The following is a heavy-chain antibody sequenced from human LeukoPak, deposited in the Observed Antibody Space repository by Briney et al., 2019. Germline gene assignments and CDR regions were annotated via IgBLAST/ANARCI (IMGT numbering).Heavy chain of an antibody. V-gene: IGHV3-33*01. CDR3: AREGVGSSWYLNY. CDR1: GFTFSSYG. Sequence: GRSLRLSCAASGFTFSSYGMHWVRQAPGKGLEGVAVIWYDGSNKYYADSVKGRFTISRDNSKNTLYLQMNSLRAEDTAVYYCAREGVGSSWYLNYWGQGTLVTVSS. CDR2: IWYDGSNK. J-gene: IGHJ4*02. D-gene: IGHD6-13*01.